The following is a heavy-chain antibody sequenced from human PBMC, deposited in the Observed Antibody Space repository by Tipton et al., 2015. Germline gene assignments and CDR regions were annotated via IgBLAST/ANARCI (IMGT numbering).Heavy chain of an antibody. Sequence: SLRLSCAASGFTFSSYAMSWVRQTPGKGLEWVSGISGSGGSTYYADPVKGRFTISRDNSKSTLYLQMNSLRADDTAVYYCARDQGVRGFRGGVYWGQGTLVTVSS. J-gene: IGHJ4*02. D-gene: IGHD3-10*01. CDR1: GFTFSSYA. CDR3: ARDQGVRGFRGGVY. CDR2: ISGSGGST. V-gene: IGHV3-23*01.